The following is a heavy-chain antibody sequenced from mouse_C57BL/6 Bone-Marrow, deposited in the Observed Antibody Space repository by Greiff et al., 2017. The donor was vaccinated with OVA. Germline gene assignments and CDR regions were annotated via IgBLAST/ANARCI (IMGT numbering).Heavy chain of an antibody. Sequence: QVQLQQPGAELVRPGSSVKLSCKASGYTFTSYWMDWVKQRPGQGLEWIGNIYPSDSETHYNQKFKDKATLTVDKSSSTAYMQLSSLTSEDSAVYYCGRWDGRAWFAYWGQGTLVTVSA. V-gene: IGHV1-61*01. CDR2: IYPSDSET. CDR3: GRWDGRAWFAY. CDR1: GYTFTSYW. J-gene: IGHJ3*01. D-gene: IGHD2-3*01.